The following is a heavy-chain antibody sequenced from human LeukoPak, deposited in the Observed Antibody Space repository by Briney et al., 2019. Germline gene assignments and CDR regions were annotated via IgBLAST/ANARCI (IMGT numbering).Heavy chain of an antibody. CDR3: ASLTACSGGSCYPDYYYMDV. CDR1: GGTFSSYA. V-gene: IGHV1-69*05. Sequence: SSVKVSCKASGGTFSSYAISWVRQAPGQGLEWMGGIIPIFGTANYAQKFQGRVTITTDESTSTAYMELSSLRSEDTAVYYCASLTACSGGSCYPDYYYMDVWGKGTTVTVSS. D-gene: IGHD2-15*01. CDR2: IIPIFGTA. J-gene: IGHJ6*03.